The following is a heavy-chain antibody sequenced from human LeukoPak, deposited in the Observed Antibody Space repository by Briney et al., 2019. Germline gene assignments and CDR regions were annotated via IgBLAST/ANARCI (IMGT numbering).Heavy chain of an antibody. D-gene: IGHD2-2*01. Sequence: ASVKVSCKASGYTFTNYGITWVRQVRGQGLEWMGWISADSGNINYAQNLQGRVTMTTDTSTSTAYMEPRNLRSDDTAVYYCARGFVVVPAAMDYWGQGTLVTVSS. CDR3: ARGFVVVPAAMDY. CDR1: GYTFTNYG. V-gene: IGHV1-18*01. CDR2: ISADSGNI. J-gene: IGHJ4*02.